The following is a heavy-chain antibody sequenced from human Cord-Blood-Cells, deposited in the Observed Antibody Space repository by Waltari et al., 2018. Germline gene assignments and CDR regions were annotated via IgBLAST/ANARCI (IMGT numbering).Heavy chain of an antibody. V-gene: IGHV4-34*01. Sequence: QVQLQQWGAGLLKPSETLSLTCAIYGGSFSGYYWSWIRQPPGTGLEWIGEINHSGSTNYNPSLKSRVTISVDTSKSQFSLKLGSVTAADTAVYYCARGRGAARHFDYWGQGTLVTVSS. CDR2: INHSGST. CDR1: GGSFSGYY. J-gene: IGHJ4*02. CDR3: ARGRGAARHFDY. D-gene: IGHD6-6*01.